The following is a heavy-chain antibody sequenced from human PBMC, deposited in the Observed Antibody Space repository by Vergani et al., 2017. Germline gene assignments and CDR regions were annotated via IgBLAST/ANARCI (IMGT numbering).Heavy chain of an antibody. CDR2: MYHSGSP. CDR1: GVSMSGYY. Sequence: QVRLQESGPGLVKPLETLSLTCSVSGVSMSGYYWSWIRQPPGKELEWIGYMYHSGSPNYNPSLETRVTISGDTSKNQFSLKLNSVTAADTAVYYCGRVADFYGLGSRLLDLWGQGILVTVSS. J-gene: IGHJ5*02. D-gene: IGHD3-10*01. V-gene: IGHV4-59*01. CDR3: GRVADFYGLGSRLLDL.